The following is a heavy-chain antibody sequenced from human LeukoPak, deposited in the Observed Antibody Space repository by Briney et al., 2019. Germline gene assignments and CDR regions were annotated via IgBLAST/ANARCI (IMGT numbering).Heavy chain of an antibody. CDR3: ARALAAGNWFDP. D-gene: IGHD2-15*01. Sequence: GGPLRPSCAASGFTFSSYAMSWVRQAPGKGLEWVSAISGSGGSTYYADSVKGRFTISRDNSKNTLYLQMNSLRAEDTAVYYCARALAAGNWFDPWGQGTLVTVSS. CDR2: ISGSGGST. CDR1: GFTFSSYA. V-gene: IGHV3-23*01. J-gene: IGHJ5*02.